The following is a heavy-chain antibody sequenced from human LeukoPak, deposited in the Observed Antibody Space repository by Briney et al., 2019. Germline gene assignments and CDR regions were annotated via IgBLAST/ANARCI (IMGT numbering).Heavy chain of an antibody. CDR2: INPNSGGT. CDR3: ARGVGYNSGY. D-gene: IGHD5-24*01. V-gene: IGHV1-2*06. Sequence: GASVTVSCKASGYTFTSYGISWVRQAPGQGLEWMGRINPNSGGTNYAQKFQGRVTMTRDTSISTAYMELSRLRSDDTAVYYCARGVGYNSGYWGQGTLVTVSS. J-gene: IGHJ4*02. CDR1: GYTFTSYG.